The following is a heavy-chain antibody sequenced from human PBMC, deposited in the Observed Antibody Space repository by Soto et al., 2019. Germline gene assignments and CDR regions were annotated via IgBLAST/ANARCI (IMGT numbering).Heavy chain of an antibody. D-gene: IGHD3-9*01. J-gene: IGHJ6*02. CDR1: GFTFSSYG. V-gene: IGHV3-30*18. CDR2: ISYDGSNK. Sequence: HPEGSLRLSCAASGFTFSSYGMHWVRQAPGKGLEWVAVISYDGSNKYYADSVKGRFTISRDNSKNTLYLQMNSLRAEDTAVYYCAKDRDDILTGPRYYYYYYGTEVWGQGTTVNVSS. CDR3: AKDRDDILTGPRYYYYYYGTEV.